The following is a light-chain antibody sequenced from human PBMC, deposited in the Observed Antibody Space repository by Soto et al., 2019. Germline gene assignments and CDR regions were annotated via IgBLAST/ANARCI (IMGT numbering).Light chain of an antibody. CDR3: QQSYSTPQT. CDR2: AAS. CDR1: QSLSSY. V-gene: IGKV1-39*01. J-gene: IGKJ1*01. Sequence: DIQMTQSPSYLSASVGDRVTITCRASQSLSSYLNWYQQKPGKAPKILIYAASSLQSGVPSRFSGSGSGTDFTLTISSLQPEDFATYDCQQSYSTPQTFGQGTKVEIK.